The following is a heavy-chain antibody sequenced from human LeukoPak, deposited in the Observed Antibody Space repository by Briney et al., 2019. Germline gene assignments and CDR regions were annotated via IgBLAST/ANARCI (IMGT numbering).Heavy chain of an antibody. Sequence: GGSLRLSCAASGFTFSSYGMHRVRQAPGKGLEWVAFIRYDGSNKYYADSVKGRFTISRDNSKNTLYLQMNSLRAEDTAVYYCAKDQGIAIPNDAFDTWGQGTMVTVSS. D-gene: IGHD6-13*01. V-gene: IGHV3-30*02. J-gene: IGHJ3*02. CDR1: GFTFSSYG. CDR3: AKDQGIAIPNDAFDT. CDR2: IRYDGSNK.